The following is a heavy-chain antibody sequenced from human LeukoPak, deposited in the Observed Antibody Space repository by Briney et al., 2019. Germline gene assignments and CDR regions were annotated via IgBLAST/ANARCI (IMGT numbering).Heavy chain of an antibody. Sequence: PSETLSLTCAVSGISFSNSHWWTWVRQPPGMGLEWIGEIYHSGTTNYNPSLKSRVTISLDKSKNQFSLRLSSVTAADTAVYYCARDSRGYSSSSYFDLWGRGTLVTVSS. J-gene: IGHJ2*01. CDR2: IYHSGTT. CDR1: GISFSNSHW. D-gene: IGHD6-6*01. V-gene: IGHV4-4*02. CDR3: ARDSRGYSSSSYFDL.